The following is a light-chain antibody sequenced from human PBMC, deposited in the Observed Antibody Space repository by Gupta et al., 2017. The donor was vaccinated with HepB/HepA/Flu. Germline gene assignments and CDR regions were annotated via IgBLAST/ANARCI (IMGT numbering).Light chain of an antibody. CDR1: SSNIGTHFD. V-gene: IGLV1-40*01. Sequence: QSVLTQPPSVSGAPGQRVNISCTGSSSNIGTHFDVHGYQQLTGTAPKVLIYANNNRPSGVPDRFSGSKSGTSASLAITGLQAEDEADYYCQSYDSRLSSYVFGTGTKVTVL. CDR2: ANN. J-gene: IGLJ1*01. CDR3: QSYDSRLSSYV.